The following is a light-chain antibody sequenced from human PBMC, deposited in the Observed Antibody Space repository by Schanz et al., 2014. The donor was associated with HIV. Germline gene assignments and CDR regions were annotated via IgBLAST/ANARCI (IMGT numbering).Light chain of an antibody. Sequence: QSVLTQPPSVSGAPGQRVTISCTGSSSNIGARYDVHWYQQLPGTAPKLVIYGNKNRPSAVPDRFSGSRSGNTASLTVSGLQAEDEADYYCTSYAVNNNLLFGGGTKLTVL. CDR1: SSNIGARYD. J-gene: IGLJ2*01. V-gene: IGLV1-40*01. CDR2: GNK. CDR3: TSYAVNNNLL.